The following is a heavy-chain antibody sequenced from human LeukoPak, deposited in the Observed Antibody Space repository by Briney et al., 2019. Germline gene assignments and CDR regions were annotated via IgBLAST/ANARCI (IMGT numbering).Heavy chain of an antibody. D-gene: IGHD5-18*01. CDR3: QPEAGIRYGLSS. V-gene: IGHV4-39*01. CDR1: GGSISSSSYY. Sequence: SETLSLTCTVSGGSISSSSYYWGWIRQPPGKGLEGIGRIYYSGSTYYNPSLNSRVTISVDTSKNQFSLKLSSVTAADTAVYFFQPEAGIRYGLSSWGQGTLVTVSS. J-gene: IGHJ5*02. CDR2: IYYSGST.